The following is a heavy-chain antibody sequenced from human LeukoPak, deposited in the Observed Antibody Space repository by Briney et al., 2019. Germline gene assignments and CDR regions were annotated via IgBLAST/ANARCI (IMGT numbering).Heavy chain of an antibody. D-gene: IGHD3-22*01. CDR2: ISSSSSYI. CDR1: GFTFSSYS. Sequence: GGSLRLSCAASGFTFSSYSMNWVRLAPGKGLEWVSSISSSSSYIYYADSVKGRFTISRDNAKNSLYLQMNSLRAEDTAVYYCASDPGYYYDSSGSDWGQGTLVTVSS. J-gene: IGHJ4*02. V-gene: IGHV3-21*01. CDR3: ASDPGYYYDSSGSD.